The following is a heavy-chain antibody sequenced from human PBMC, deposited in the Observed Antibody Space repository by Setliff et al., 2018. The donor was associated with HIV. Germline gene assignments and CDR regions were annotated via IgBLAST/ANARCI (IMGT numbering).Heavy chain of an antibody. CDR3: ARHRNLDRRGEAFDI. V-gene: IGHV4-39*01. J-gene: IGHJ3*02. CDR1: GGSISSSSYY. Sequence: SETLSLTCTVSGGSISSSSYYWGWIRQPPGKGLEWIGSIYYSGSTYYNPSLKSRVTISVDTSKNQFSLKLSYVTAADTAVYYCARHRNLDRRGEAFDIWGQGTMVTVSS. CDR2: IYYSGST. D-gene: IGHD3-10*01.